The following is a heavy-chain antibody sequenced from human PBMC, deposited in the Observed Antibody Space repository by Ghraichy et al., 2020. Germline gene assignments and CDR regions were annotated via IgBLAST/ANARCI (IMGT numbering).Heavy chain of an antibody. J-gene: IGHJ6*02. CDR1: GGSVSSRSYY. V-gene: IGHV4-61*01. D-gene: IGHD6-19*01. Sequence: SETLSLTCTVSGGSVSSRSYYWSWVRQSPGKGLEWIGYIYNSGSTNYNPSLKSRVTMSVDTSKNQFSLKLSSVTAADTAVYYCARERWLEAVGLYYYYGLDVWGRGTTVTVSS. CDR3: ARERWLEAVGLYYYYGLDV. CDR2: IYNSGST.